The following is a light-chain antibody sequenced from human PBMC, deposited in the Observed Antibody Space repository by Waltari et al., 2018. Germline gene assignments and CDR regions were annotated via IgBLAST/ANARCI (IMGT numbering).Light chain of an antibody. CDR3: QQYSNGPYS. CDR2: GAS. V-gene: IGKV3-15*01. CDR1: QSVSRS. J-gene: IGKJ2*03. Sequence: EIVLTQSPATLSLSPGARATLPCRASQSVSRSSAWYQQKPGQAPRLLINGASSRATGIPDRFSGSGSGTDFTLTISSLEPEDFAVYYCQQYSNGPYSFAQGTKVEIK.